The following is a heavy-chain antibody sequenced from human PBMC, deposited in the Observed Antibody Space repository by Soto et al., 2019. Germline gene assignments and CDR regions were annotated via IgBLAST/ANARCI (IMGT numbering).Heavy chain of an antibody. D-gene: IGHD2-2*01. CDR1: GFTFSSYS. V-gene: IGHV3-48*01. J-gene: IGHJ6*03. CDR3: ARVESPAPWVYYYYMDV. CDR2: ISSSSSTI. Sequence: EVQLVDSGGGLVQPGGSLRLSCAASGFTFSSYSMNWVRQAPGKGLEWVSYISSSSSTIYYADSVKGRFTISRDNAKNSLYLQMNSLRAEDTAVYYCARVESPAPWVYYYYMDVWGKGTTVTVSS.